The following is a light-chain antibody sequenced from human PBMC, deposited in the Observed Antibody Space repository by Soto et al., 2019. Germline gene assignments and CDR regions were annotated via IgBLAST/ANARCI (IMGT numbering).Light chain of an antibody. CDR3: CSYAGSSTPDYV. CDR2: EGS. Sequence: QSALTQPASVSGSPGQSITISCTGTSSDIGSYNLVSWYQQHPGNASYLMIYEGSKLPSGVSNRFSGSKSGNTASLTISGLQAEDEADYYCCSYAGSSTPDYVFGTGTKVTVL. V-gene: IGLV2-23*01. J-gene: IGLJ1*01. CDR1: SSDIGSYNL.